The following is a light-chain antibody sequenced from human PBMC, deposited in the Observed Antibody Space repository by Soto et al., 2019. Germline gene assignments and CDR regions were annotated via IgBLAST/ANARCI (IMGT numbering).Light chain of an antibody. J-gene: IGKJ2*01. Sequence: EIVMTQSPATLSVSPGERATLSCRASQSVSSNLAWYQQKPGQAPRLLIYDASTRASGIPARFSGSGSGTEFTLTISSLQAEYFAVYYCQQYDNWPPYTFGQGTKLEIK. CDR3: QQYDNWPPYT. CDR1: QSVSSN. CDR2: DAS. V-gene: IGKV3-15*01.